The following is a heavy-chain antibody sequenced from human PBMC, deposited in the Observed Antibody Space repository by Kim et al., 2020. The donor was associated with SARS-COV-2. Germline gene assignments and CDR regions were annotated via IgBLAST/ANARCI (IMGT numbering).Heavy chain of an antibody. J-gene: IGHJ4*02. CDR2: ISSSGHT. D-gene: IGHD5-12*01. Sequence: GGSLRLSCAASGFTFSDNYMTWNRQAPGQGLEWLSDISSSGHTSYTDSVKGRFTISRDNAKKSLYLQMNSLRVEDTAVYYCARDRDGYNSFDYWGQGTLVTVSS. CDR3: ARDRDGYNSFDY. CDR1: GFTFSDNY. V-gene: IGHV3-11*06.